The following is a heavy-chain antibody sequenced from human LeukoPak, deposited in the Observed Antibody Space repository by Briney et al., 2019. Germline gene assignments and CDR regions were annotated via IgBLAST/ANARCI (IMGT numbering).Heavy chain of an antibody. CDR2: IYYSGST. CDR3: GRTIAARPGGYYFDY. CDR1: GGSISSHY. V-gene: IGHV4-59*11. D-gene: IGHD6-6*01. J-gene: IGHJ4*02. Sequence: SETLSLTCTVSGGSISSHYWSWIRQPPGKGLEWIGYIYYSGSTNYNPSLKSRVTISVDTSKNQFSLKLSSVTAADTAVYYCGRTIAARPGGYYFDYWGQGTLVTVSS.